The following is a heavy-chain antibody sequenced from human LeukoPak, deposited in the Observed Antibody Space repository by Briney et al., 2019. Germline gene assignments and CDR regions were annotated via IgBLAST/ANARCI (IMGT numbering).Heavy chain of an antibody. Sequence: PGRSLRLSCAASGFTFDDYAMHWVRQAPGKGLEWCSSILWNSGIIGYADSVKGRFPFPRGKAQNSLYLQMNSLRAEAPALYFRAQESIYLLYGSGSLNYWGQGTLVTVSS. CDR2: ILWNSGII. CDR3: AQESIYLLYGSGSLNY. J-gene: IGHJ4*02. CDR1: GFTFDDYA. V-gene: IGHV3-9*01. D-gene: IGHD3-10*01.